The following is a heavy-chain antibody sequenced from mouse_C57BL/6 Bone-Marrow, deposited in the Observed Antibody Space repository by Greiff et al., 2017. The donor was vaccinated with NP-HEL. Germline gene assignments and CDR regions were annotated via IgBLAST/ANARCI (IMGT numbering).Heavy chain of an antibody. CDR1: GYSITSGYD. J-gene: IGHJ1*03. D-gene: IGHD1-1*01. V-gene: IGHV3-1*01. Sequence: EVQLQQSGPGMVKPSQSLSLTCTVTGYSITSGYDWHWIRHFPGNKLEWMGYISYSGSTNYNPSLKSRISITHDTSKNHFFLKLNSVTTEDTATYYCARSHYYGSSYVGYFDVWGTGTTVTVSS. CDR3: ARSHYYGSSYVGYFDV. CDR2: ISYSGST.